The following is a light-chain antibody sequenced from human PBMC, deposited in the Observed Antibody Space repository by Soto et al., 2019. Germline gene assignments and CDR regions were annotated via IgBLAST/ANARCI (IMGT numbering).Light chain of an antibody. V-gene: IGLV8-61*01. CDR3: VLYMGSGISV. Sequence: QTVVTQEPSFSVSPGRTVTLTCGLSSGSVSTSYYPSWYQQTPGQAPRTLIYSTNTRSSGVPDRFSGSILGNKAALTITGALADDESDYYCVLYMGSGISVFGGGIKLTVL. CDR1: SGSVSTSYY. J-gene: IGLJ2*01. CDR2: STN.